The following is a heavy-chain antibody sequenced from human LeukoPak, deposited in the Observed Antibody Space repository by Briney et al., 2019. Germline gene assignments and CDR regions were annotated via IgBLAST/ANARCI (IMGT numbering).Heavy chain of an antibody. CDR3: ARGGPEGILTGYYRGGYFDY. Sequence: ASVKVSCKASGYTFTSYYMHWVRQAPGQGLEWMGIINPSGGSTSYAQKFQGRVTMTRDMSTSTAYMELSSLRSEDTAVYYCARGGPEGILTGYYRGGYFDYWGQGTLVTVSS. CDR1: GYTFTSYY. V-gene: IGHV1-46*01. CDR2: INPSGGST. D-gene: IGHD3-9*01. J-gene: IGHJ4*02.